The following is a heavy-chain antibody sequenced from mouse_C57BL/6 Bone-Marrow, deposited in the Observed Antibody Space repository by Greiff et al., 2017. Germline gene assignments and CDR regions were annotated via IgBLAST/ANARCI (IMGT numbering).Heavy chain of an antibody. CDR2: ISSGGSYT. J-gene: IGHJ4*01. D-gene: IGHD1-1*01. Sequence: EVQVVQPGGDLVKPGGSLKLSCAASGFTFSSYGMSWVRQTPDQRLELVATISSGGSYTYYPDSVKGRFTITRDNAKSTLYLQMSSLKSEDTAMYYCARHYYYYAMDYWGQGTSVTVSS. V-gene: IGHV5-6*01. CDR1: GFTFSSYG. CDR3: ARHYYYYAMDY.